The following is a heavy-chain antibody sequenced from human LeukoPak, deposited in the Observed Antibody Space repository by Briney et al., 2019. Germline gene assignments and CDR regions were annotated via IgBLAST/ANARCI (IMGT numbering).Heavy chain of an antibody. D-gene: IGHD3-3*01. J-gene: IGHJ3*02. Sequence: SVKVSCKASGGTFSSYAISWVRQAPGQGLEWMGGIIPIFGTANYAQKFQGRVTITADESTSTAYMELSSLRSEDTAVYYCARSSGYAPGAFDIWGQGTMVTVSS. CDR3: ARSSGYAPGAFDI. CDR2: IIPIFGTA. V-gene: IGHV1-69*13. CDR1: GGTFSSYA.